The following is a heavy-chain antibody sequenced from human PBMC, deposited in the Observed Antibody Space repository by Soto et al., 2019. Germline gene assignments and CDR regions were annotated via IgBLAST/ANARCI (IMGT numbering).Heavy chain of an antibody. D-gene: IGHD2-15*01. CDR1: GFTFSSYA. V-gene: IGHV3-23*01. CDR2: ISGSGGST. Sequence: LRLSCAASGFTFSSYAMSWVRQSPGKGLEWVSAISGSGGSTYYADSVKGRFTISRDNSKNTLYLQMNSLRAEDTAVYYCAKVGRGRGYCSGGSCYSDYYYGMDVWGQGTTVTVSS. J-gene: IGHJ6*02. CDR3: AKVGRGRGYCSGGSCYSDYYYGMDV.